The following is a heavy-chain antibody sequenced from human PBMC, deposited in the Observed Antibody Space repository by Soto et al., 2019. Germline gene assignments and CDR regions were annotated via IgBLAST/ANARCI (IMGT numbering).Heavy chain of an antibody. CDR1: GYSFTSYY. J-gene: IGHJ6*02. V-gene: IGHV1-46*01. Sequence: QVQLVQSGAEVKKPGASVRVSCKASGYSFTSYYIHWVRQAPGQGLEWMGIINPSGGITNYAQKFTARVTITRDTYTFTVYMDLSRLRSEDTAVYYCARGQGRSYYDSSFYYYSGLDVWGQGTTVTVSS. CDR2: INPSGGIT. CDR3: ARGQGRSYYDSSFYYYSGLDV. D-gene: IGHD3-22*01.